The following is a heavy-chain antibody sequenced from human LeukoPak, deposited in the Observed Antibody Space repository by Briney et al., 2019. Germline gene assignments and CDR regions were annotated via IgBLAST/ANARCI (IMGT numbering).Heavy chain of an antibody. CDR2: INPNSGGT. CDR3: ARARSSSLYSVVFDY. CDR1: GYTFTGYY. J-gene: IGHJ4*02. Sequence: GASVKVSCKASGYTFTGYYMHWVRQAPGQGLEWMGWINPNSGGTNYAQKFQGWVTMTRDTSISTAYMELTRLRSDDTAVYYCARARSSSLYSVVFDYWGQGTLVTVSS. D-gene: IGHD6-13*01. V-gene: IGHV1-2*04.